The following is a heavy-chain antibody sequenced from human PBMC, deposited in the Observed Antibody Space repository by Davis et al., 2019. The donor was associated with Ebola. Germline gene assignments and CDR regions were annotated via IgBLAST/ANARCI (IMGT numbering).Heavy chain of an antibody. D-gene: IGHD5-18*01. CDR2: IDHSGST. CDR3: ARGSRLWLLQIDY. Sequence: MPSETLSLTCAVYGGSFSGYYWSWIRQPPGKGLEWIGEIDHSGSTNYNPSLKSRVTISVDTSKNQFSLKLSSVTAADTAVYYCARGSRLWLLQIDYWGQGTLVTVSS. V-gene: IGHV4-34*01. J-gene: IGHJ4*02. CDR1: GGSFSGYY.